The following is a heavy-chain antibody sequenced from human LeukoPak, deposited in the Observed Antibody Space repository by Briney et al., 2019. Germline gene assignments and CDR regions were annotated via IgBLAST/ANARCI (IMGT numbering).Heavy chain of an antibody. J-gene: IGHJ4*02. V-gene: IGHV3-33*08. Sequence: GGSLRLSCAASGFTFDDYAMHWVRQAPGKGLEWVAVIWYDGSNKYYADSVKGRFTISRDNSKNTLYLQMNSLRAEDTAVYYCARDYNSRGYFDYWGQGTLVTVSS. CDR3: ARDYNSRGYFDY. CDR1: GFTFDDYA. D-gene: IGHD3-10*01. CDR2: IWYDGSNK.